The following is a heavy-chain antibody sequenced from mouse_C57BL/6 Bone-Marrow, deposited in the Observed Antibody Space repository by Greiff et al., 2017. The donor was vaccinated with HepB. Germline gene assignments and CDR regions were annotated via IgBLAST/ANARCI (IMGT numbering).Heavy chain of an antibody. D-gene: IGHD1-1*01. CDR2: ISSGGDYI. Sequence: EVQLVESGDGLVKPGGSLKLSCAASGFTFTSYAMSWVRQTPEKRLEWVAYISSGGDYIYYANTVKGRFTISRDNARNTLYLQMSSLKSEDTAMYYCTRDSTTVVGDYWGQGTTLTVSS. CDR1: GFTFTSYA. V-gene: IGHV5-9-1*02. CDR3: TRDSTTVVGDY. J-gene: IGHJ2*01.